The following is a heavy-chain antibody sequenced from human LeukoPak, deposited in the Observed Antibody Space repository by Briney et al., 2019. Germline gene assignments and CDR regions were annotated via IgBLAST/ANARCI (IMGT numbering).Heavy chain of an antibody. CDR1: GFPFASYA. CDR3: AKIYDSSGYYPLVDY. Sequence: GGSLRLSCAASGFPFASYAMSWVRQAPGKGLEWVSTISGSGDSTYYADSVKGRFTISRDNSKNTLYLQMNSLRAEDTAVYYCAKIYDSSGYYPLVDYWGQGTLVTVSS. J-gene: IGHJ4*02. V-gene: IGHV3-23*01. CDR2: ISGSGDST. D-gene: IGHD3-22*01.